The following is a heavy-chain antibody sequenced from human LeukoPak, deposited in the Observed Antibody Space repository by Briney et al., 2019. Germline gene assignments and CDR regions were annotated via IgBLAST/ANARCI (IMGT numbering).Heavy chain of an antibody. CDR3: ARDLNWETY. V-gene: IGHV3-7*01. D-gene: IGHD7-27*01. CDR2: IKTDGSQI. Sequence: PGGSLRLSCAASGFTFSTYIMNWVRQTPGKGLEWVANIKTDGSQIYYVDSVKGRFTISRDNAKNSLYLQMNSLRAEDTAVYYCARDLNWETYWGQGTLVSVSP. J-gene: IGHJ4*02. CDR1: GFTFSTYI.